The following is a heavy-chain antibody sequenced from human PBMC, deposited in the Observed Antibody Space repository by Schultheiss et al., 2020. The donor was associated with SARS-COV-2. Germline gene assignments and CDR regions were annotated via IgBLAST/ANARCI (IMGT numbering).Heavy chain of an antibody. CDR3: VRSPQYYYDSSGYFDY. V-gene: IGHV4-4*07. J-gene: IGHJ4*02. D-gene: IGHD3-22*01. Sequence: SETLSLTCTVSGGSISSYYWSWIRQPAGKGLEWIGRIYTSGSTNYNPSLKSRVTMSVDTSKNQFSLKLSSVTAADTAVYYCVRSPQYYYDSSGYFDYWGQGTLVTVSS. CDR2: IYTSGST. CDR1: GGSISSYY.